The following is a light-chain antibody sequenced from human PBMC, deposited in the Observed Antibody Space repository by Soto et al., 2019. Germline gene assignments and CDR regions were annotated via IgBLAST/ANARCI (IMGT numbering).Light chain of an antibody. CDR1: QSVSSY. Sequence: EIVLPQSPATLSLSPGERATLSCRASQSVSSYLAWYQQKPGQAPRLLIYDASNRATGIPARFSGSGSGTEFTLTISSLQSEDFAVYYCQQYNNWPPPFGQGTRLEI. CDR3: QQYNNWPPP. J-gene: IGKJ5*01. CDR2: DAS. V-gene: IGKV3-11*01.